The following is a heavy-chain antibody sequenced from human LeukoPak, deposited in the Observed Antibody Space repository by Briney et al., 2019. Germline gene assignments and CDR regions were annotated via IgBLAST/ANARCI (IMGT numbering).Heavy chain of an antibody. J-gene: IGHJ4*02. D-gene: IGHD3-10*01. CDR3: ARGRGMVRCSFDY. CDR1: GGSFSGYY. CDR2: INHSGST. V-gene: IGHV4-34*01. Sequence: PSETLSLTCAVSGGSFSGYYWSWVRQPPGKGLEWIGEINHSGSTNYNPSPKSRVTISVKKTKNQTPFMLSAVTAADTAVYYCARGRGMVRCSFDYWGQGTLVTVSS.